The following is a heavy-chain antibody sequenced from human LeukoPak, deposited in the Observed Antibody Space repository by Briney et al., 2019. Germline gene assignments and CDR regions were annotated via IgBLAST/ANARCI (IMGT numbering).Heavy chain of an antibody. CDR3: ARDQGSGSYYKGGAFDI. D-gene: IGHD3-10*01. Sequence: PGGSLRLSCAASGFTFSSYSMNWVRQAPGKGLEWVSSISSSSSYIYYADSVKGRFTISRDNAKNSLYLQMNSLRAEDTAVYYCARDQGSGSYYKGGAFDIWGQGTMVTVSS. CDR2: ISSSSSYI. V-gene: IGHV3-21*01. J-gene: IGHJ3*02. CDR1: GFTFSSYS.